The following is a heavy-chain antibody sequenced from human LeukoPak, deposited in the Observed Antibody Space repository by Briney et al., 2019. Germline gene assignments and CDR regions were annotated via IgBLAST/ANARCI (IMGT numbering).Heavy chain of an antibody. CDR3: ARDGQYPYYFDY. Sequence: SETLSLTCTVSGGSISSGDYYWSWIRQPPGKGLEWIGYIYYSGSPYYNPSLKSRVTISVDTSKNQFSLKLSSVTAADTAVYYCARDGQYPYYFDYWGQGTLVTVSS. V-gene: IGHV4-30-4*01. CDR1: GGSISSGDYY. CDR2: IYYSGSP. D-gene: IGHD2-2*02. J-gene: IGHJ4*02.